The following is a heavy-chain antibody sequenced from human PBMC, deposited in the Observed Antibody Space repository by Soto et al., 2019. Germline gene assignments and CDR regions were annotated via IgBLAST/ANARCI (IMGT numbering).Heavy chain of an antibody. J-gene: IGHJ4*02. CDR2: ISAYNGNT. Sequence: ASVKVSCKASGYTFTSYGISWVRQAPGQGLEWMGWISAYNGNTNYAQKLQGRVTMTTDTSTSTAYMELRSLRSDDTAVYYCARVGGYLGDYIWGSYRYVPDYWGQGTLVTVSS. CDR3: ARVGGYLGDYIWGSYRYVPDY. CDR1: GYTFTSYG. V-gene: IGHV1-18*01. D-gene: IGHD3-16*02.